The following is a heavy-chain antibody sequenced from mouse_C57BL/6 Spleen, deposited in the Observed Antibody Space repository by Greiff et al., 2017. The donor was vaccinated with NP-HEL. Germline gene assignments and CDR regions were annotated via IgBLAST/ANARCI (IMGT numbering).Heavy chain of an antibody. D-gene: IGHD1-1*01. CDR2: ISSGGSYT. J-gene: IGHJ4*01. Sequence: EVKLVESGGDLVKPGGSLKLSCAASGFTFSSYGMSWVRQTPDKRLEWVATISSGGSYTYYPDSVKGRFTISRDNAKNTLYLQMSSLKSEDTAMYYCASQVVETMYYWGQGTSVTVSS. V-gene: IGHV5-6*01. CDR3: ASQVVETMYY. CDR1: GFTFSSYG.